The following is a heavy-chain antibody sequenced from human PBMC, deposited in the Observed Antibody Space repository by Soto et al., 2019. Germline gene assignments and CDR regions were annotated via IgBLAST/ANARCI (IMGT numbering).Heavy chain of an antibody. CDR1: GYTFTTYD. CDR2: ISTYNGNT. Sequence: ASVKVSCKASGYTFTTYDISWVRQAPGQGLEWMGRISTYNGNTDYPQSLQGRLTMTTDTSTTTAYMELRSLRSDDTAVYYCARDPYHVLMVNAPNLYGMDVWGQGTTVTVSS. J-gene: IGHJ6*02. V-gene: IGHV1-18*01. CDR3: ARDPYHVLMVNAPNLYGMDV. D-gene: IGHD2-8*01.